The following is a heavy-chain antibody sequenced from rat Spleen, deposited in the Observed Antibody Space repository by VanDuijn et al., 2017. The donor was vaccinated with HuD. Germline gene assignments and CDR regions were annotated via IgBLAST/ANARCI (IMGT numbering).Heavy chain of an antibody. V-gene: IGHV1-43*01. CDR1: GYTFTSYY. CDR3: AKSSSYYYNSVDY. J-gene: IGHJ2*01. Sequence: QVQLQQSGAELAKPGSSVKISCKASGYTFTSYYISWIKQTTGQGLEYVGYINTGSGGTNYNEKFKGKATLTVDKSSTTAFMQLSSLTPDDSAVYYCAKSSSYYYNSVDYWGQGVMVTVSS. D-gene: IGHD1-2*01. CDR2: INTGSGGT.